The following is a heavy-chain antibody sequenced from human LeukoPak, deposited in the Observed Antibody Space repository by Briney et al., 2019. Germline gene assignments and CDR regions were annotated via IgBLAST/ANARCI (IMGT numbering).Heavy chain of an antibody. CDR2: INHSGST. J-gene: IGHJ4*02. D-gene: IGHD1-1*01. CDR1: GGSFSGYY. CDR3: ASLTRERSPPKRPRGTDY. V-gene: IGHV4-34*01. Sequence: PSETLSPTFAVYGGSFSGYYWSWIRQPPGKGLEWIGEINHSGSTNYNPSLKSRVTISVDTSKNQFSLRLGSVNAADTAVYYCASLTRERSPPKRPRGTDYWGQGTLVTVSS.